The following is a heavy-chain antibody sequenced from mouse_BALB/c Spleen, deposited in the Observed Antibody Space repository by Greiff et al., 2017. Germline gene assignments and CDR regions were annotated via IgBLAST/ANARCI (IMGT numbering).Heavy chain of an antibody. V-gene: IGHV1S81*02. J-gene: IGHJ2*01. D-gene: IGHD1-1*01. CDR1: GYTFTSYW. CDR3: ARRYYGSSYGGYFDY. CDR2: INPSNGRT. Sequence: QVQLQQPGAELVKPGASVKLSCKASGYTFTSYWMHWVKQRPGQGLEWIGEINPSNGRTNYNEKFKSKATLTVDKSSSTAYMQLSSLTSEDSAVYYCARRYYGSSYGGYFDYWGQGTTLTVSS.